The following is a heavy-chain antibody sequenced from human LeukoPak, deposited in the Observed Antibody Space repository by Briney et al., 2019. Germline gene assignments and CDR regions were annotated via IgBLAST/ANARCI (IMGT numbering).Heavy chain of an antibody. CDR3: AKDTSNDRRPPRAFDY. J-gene: IGHJ4*02. D-gene: IGHD1-26*01. Sequence: GRSLRLSCAASGFTFDDYAMHWVRQAPGKGLEWVSGISWNSGSIGYADSVKGRFTISRDNAKNSLYLQMNSLRAEDTALYYCAKDTSNDRRPPRAFDYWGQGTLVTVSS. CDR1: GFTFDDYA. CDR2: ISWNSGSI. V-gene: IGHV3-9*01.